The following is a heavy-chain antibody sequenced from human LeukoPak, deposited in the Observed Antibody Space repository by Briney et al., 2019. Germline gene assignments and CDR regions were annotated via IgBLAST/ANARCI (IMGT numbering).Heavy chain of an antibody. V-gene: IGHV3-30*02. CDR3: AKRDSSADY. CDR1: GFTFSSYG. J-gene: IGHJ4*02. CDR2: IRYDGSNK. Sequence: PGGSLRLSCAASGFTFSSYGMHWVHQAPGKGLEWVAFIRYDGSNKYYADSVKGRFTISRDNSKNTLYLQMNSLRAEDTAVYYCAKRDSSADYWGQGTLVTVSS. D-gene: IGHD5-18*01.